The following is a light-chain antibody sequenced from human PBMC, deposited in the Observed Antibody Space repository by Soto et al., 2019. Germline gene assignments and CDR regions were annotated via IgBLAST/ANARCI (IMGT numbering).Light chain of an antibody. Sequence: HSVLTQPASVSGSPVQSITISCTGSSSDVGAYTSVSWYQQHPGKAPKLMIYEVSNRPSGVSRRFSGSKSGNTASLTISGLQAEDEAHYYCSSYTSDNRNYVFGTGTKVTVL. CDR2: EVS. V-gene: IGLV2-14*01. CDR1: SSDVGAYTS. CDR3: SSYTSDNRNYV. J-gene: IGLJ1*01.